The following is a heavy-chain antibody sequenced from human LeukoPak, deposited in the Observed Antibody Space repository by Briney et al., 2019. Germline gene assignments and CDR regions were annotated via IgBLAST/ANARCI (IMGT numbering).Heavy chain of an antibody. CDR1: GFTFSSYG. CDR3: ASGLFSLDAFDI. CDR2: ISGSGGST. J-gene: IGHJ3*02. V-gene: IGHV3-23*01. D-gene: IGHD3/OR15-3a*01. Sequence: PGGSLRLSCAASGFTFSSYGMSWVRQAPGKGLEWVSAISGSGGSTYYADSVKGRFTISRDNSKNSLYLQMNSLRAEDTAVYYCASGLFSLDAFDIWGQGTMVTVSS.